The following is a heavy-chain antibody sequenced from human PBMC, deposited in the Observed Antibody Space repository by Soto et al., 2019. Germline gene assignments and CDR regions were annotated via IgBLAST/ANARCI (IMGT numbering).Heavy chain of an antibody. V-gene: IGHV3-30*04. CDR3: GRVKSNGADTNYRGYHYSRMDV. CDR2: ISYAGYFK. CDR1: GFIFSTYA. D-gene: IGHD4-4*01. J-gene: IGHJ6*02. Sequence: QVHLVESGGGVVKPGRSLRLSCAASGFIFSTYAMHWVRQAPGKGLEWVAVISYAGYFKYYADSVKGRFTISRDNSKNMLYLKMNSVGAEDTAVYYCGRVKSNGADTNYRGYHYSRMDVWGQGTTVTVSS.